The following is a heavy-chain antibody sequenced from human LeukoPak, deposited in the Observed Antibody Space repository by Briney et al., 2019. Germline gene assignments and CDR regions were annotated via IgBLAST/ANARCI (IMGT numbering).Heavy chain of an antibody. D-gene: IGHD6-13*01. CDR3: ARVQQLLDAFDI. CDR1: GGSFSGYY. Sequence: KPSETLSLTCAVYGGSFSGYYWSWIRQPPGKGLEWIGEINHSGSTNYNPSLKSRVTISVDTSKNQFSLKLSSVTAADTAVYYCARVQQLLDAFDIWGQGTMVTVSS. CDR2: INHSGST. J-gene: IGHJ3*02. V-gene: IGHV4-34*01.